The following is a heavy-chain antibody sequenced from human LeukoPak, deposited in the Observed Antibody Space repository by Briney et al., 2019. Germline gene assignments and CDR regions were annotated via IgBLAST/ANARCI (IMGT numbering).Heavy chain of an antibody. CDR2: IYHSGST. CDR1: GGSISSGGYS. Sequence: PSETLSLTCAVSGGSISSGGYSWSWIRQPPGKGLEWIGYIYHSGSTYYNPSLKSRVTISVDTSKNQFSLKLSSVTAADTAVYYCARGRPYDLPSPYYFDYWGQGTLVTVSS. CDR3: ARGRPYDLPSPYYFDY. D-gene: IGHD3-16*01. V-gene: IGHV4-30-2*01. J-gene: IGHJ4*02.